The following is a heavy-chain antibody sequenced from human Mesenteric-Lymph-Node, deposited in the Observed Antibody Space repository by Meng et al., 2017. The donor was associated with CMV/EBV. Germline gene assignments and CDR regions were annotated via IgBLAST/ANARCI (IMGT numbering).Heavy chain of an antibody. CDR2: ISSSGSTI. CDR1: GFTFSDYY. CDR3: ARDLVLYTPPYYYYYAMDV. J-gene: IGHJ6*02. Sequence: GESLKISCAASGFTFSDYYMTWIRQAPGKGLEWVSYISSSGSTIYYADSVKGRFTISRDNAKNSLYLQMNSLRAEDTAVYYCARDLVLYTPPYYYYYAMDVWGQGTTVTVSS. D-gene: IGHD2-8*01. V-gene: IGHV3-11*04.